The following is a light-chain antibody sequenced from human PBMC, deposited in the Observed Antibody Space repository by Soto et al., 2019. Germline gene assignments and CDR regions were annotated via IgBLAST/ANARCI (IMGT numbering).Light chain of an antibody. CDR2: GNK. J-gene: IGLJ1*01. V-gene: IGLV1-40*01. Sequence: QSVLTQPPSVSGAPGQTVTISCIGSGTNFGAGFDVHWYQQLPGTAPKLLIYGNKSRPSGVPDRFSGSRSGNSASLTITGLQTYDEAYYYCQSYDASLRGSGVFGTGTKVTVL. CDR1: GTNFGAGFD. CDR3: QSYDASLRGSGV.